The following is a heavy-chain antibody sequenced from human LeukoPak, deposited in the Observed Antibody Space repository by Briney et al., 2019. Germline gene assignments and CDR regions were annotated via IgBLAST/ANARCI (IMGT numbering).Heavy chain of an antibody. Sequence: GASVKVSCKVSGYTLTELSMHWVRQAPGKGLEWMGGFDPEDGETIYAQKFQGRVTMTEDTSTDTAYMELSSLRSDDTAVYYCASSRVAAAGTPDAFDIWGQGTMVTVSS. CDR3: ASSRVAAAGTPDAFDI. CDR1: GYTLTELS. CDR2: FDPEDGET. V-gene: IGHV1-24*01. J-gene: IGHJ3*02. D-gene: IGHD6-13*01.